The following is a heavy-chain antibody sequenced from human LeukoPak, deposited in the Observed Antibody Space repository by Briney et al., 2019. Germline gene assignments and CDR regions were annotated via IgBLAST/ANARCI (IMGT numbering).Heavy chain of an antibody. Sequence: GGSLRLSRAASGFTFSSYAMSWVREAPGKRREWVSAITGSAGSTYYAASVKGRFTISRDNSKNTLYLQMSSLRAEDTAVYYCAKDQGFSGSYLGYWGQGTLVTVS. CDR1: GFTFSSYA. CDR3: AKDQGFSGSYLGY. J-gene: IGHJ4*02. V-gene: IGHV3-23*01. D-gene: IGHD1-26*01. CDR2: ITGSAGST.